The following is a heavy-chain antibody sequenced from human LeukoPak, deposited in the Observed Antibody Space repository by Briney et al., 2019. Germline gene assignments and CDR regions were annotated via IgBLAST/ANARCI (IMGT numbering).Heavy chain of an antibody. CDR1: GFTFSSYS. CDR2: ISSSNSYI. V-gene: IGHV3-21*01. Sequence: GGSLRLSCAASGFTFSSYSMNWVRQAPGKGLEWVSSISSSNSYIYYADSVKGRFTISRDNAKNSLYLQMNSLRAEDTAVYYCAMEGYSGNYPAYWGQGTLVTVSS. J-gene: IGHJ4*02. CDR3: AMEGYSGNYPAY. D-gene: IGHD1-26*01.